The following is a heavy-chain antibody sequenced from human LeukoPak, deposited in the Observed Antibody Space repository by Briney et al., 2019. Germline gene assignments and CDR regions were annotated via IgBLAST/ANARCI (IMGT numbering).Heavy chain of an antibody. CDR3: AREVGGIVVVPAATDAFDI. CDR2: ISSSSTI. V-gene: IGHV3-48*01. Sequence: GGSLRLSCVASGFTFSSYSMNWVRQAPGKGLEWVSYISSSSTIYYADSVKGRFTISRDSAKNSLYLQMNSLRAEDTAVYYCAREVGGIVVVPAATDAFDIWGQGTMVTVSS. J-gene: IGHJ3*02. CDR1: GFTFSSYS. D-gene: IGHD2-2*01.